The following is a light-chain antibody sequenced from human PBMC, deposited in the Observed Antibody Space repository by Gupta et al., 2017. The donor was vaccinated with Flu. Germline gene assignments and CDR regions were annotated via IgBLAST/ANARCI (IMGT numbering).Light chain of an antibody. Sequence: PSSLSASVGDRVTITCRASQSISSYLNWYQQKPGKAPKLLIYAASSLQSGVPPRFSGSGSGTDFTLTISSLQPEDFATYYCQQSYSTPPTFGGGTKVEIK. CDR3: QQSYSTPPT. J-gene: IGKJ4*01. V-gene: IGKV1-39*01. CDR1: QSISSY. CDR2: AAS.